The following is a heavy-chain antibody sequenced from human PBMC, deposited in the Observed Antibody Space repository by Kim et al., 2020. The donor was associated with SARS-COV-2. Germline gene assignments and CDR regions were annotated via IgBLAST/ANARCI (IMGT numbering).Heavy chain of an antibody. CDR2: IYYSGST. CDR3: ARERVAGPENWFDP. J-gene: IGHJ5*02. V-gene: IGHV4-59*01. CDR1: GGSISSYY. Sequence: SETLSLTCTVSGGSISSYYWSWIRQPPGKGLEWIGYIYYSGSTNYNPSLKSRVTISVDTSKNQFSLKLSSVTAADTAVYYCARERVAGPENWFDPWGQGTLVTVSS. D-gene: IGHD6-19*01.